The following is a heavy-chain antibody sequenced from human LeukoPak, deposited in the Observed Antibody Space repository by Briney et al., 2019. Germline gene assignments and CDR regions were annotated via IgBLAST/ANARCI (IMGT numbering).Heavy chain of an antibody. J-gene: IGHJ4*02. Sequence: KSGGSLRLSCAASGFIFSDYSMGWVRQAPGKGLEWGSSITTSRDQYHADSVKGRFTVYRDNAKSSVYLQMDSLRADDTAVYYCARDSYCPNDVCYDYWGQGVLVTVS. CDR2: ITTSRDQ. V-gene: IGHV3-21*06. CDR1: GFIFSDYS. D-gene: IGHD2-8*01. CDR3: ARDSYCPNDVCYDY.